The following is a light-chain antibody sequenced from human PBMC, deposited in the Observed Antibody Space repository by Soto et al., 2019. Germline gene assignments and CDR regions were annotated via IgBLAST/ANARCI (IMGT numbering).Light chain of an antibody. CDR3: QQRSNWLT. J-gene: IGKJ4*01. V-gene: IGKV3-11*01. CDR1: QSISSA. Sequence: EIVLTQSPATLSLSPGERATLSCRASQSISSALAWYQQRPGQPPRLLIYDASDRADGIPARFSGTRSGTDVTLTISSLEPEDFAVYYCQQRSNWLTFGGGTRVDIK. CDR2: DAS.